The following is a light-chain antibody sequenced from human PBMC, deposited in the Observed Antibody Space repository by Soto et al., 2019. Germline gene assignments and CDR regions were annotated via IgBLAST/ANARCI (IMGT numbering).Light chain of an antibody. CDR3: QQFSSYPLT. CDR1: QSLSSSY. V-gene: IGKV3-20*01. J-gene: IGKJ4*01. CDR2: DAS. Sequence: EIVLTQSPGTLSLSPGERAILSYRASQSLSSSYLAWYQQKPGQAPRLLIYDASSRATGIPDRFSGGGSGTDFTLTISRLEPEDFAVYYCQQFSSYPLTFGGGTKVDIK.